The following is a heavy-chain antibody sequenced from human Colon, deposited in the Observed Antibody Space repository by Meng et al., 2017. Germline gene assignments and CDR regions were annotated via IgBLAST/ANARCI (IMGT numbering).Heavy chain of an antibody. CDR3: ARGYRGSTYFAY. V-gene: IGHV4-30-2*06. Sequence: QLQLQESGSILVKPSQTLSLTCAVSGDSVTTTLSSRSWIRQSPGKGLEWIGNIYDNGYTYYSPSLRSRVTISVDRSNNQFSLNLNSVTAADTAVYFCARGYRGSTYFAYWGQGILVTVSS. J-gene: IGHJ4*02. D-gene: IGHD3-16*01. CDR2: IYDNGYT. CDR1: GDSVTTTLSS.